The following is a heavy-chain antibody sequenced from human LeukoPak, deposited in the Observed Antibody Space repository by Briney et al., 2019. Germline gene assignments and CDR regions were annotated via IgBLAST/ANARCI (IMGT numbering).Heavy chain of an antibody. D-gene: IGHD3/OR15-3a*01. CDR1: GGSISSGNYY. Sequence: SETLSLTCTVSGGSISSGNYYWNWIRQPAGKGLEWIGRIWTDGAPTYRPSLKSRVTISVDTSKNQFSLRLSSVTAADTAVYYCARTNDFWTGYYEKWGRGTLVTVSS. CDR3: ARTNDFWTGYYEK. V-gene: IGHV4-61*02. J-gene: IGHJ4*02. CDR2: IWTDGAP.